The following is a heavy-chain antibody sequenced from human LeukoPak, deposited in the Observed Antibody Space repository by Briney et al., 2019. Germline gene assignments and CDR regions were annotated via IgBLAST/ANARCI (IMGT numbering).Heavy chain of an antibody. J-gene: IGHJ1*01. Sequence: SETLSLTCTVSGGSISSSSYYWGWIRQPPGKGLEWIGSIYYSGSTYYNPSLKSRVTISVDTSKNQFSLKLSSVTAADTAVYYCARGNYYDSSGYYWPEYFQHWGQGTLVTVSS. CDR2: IYYSGST. D-gene: IGHD3-22*01. CDR3: ARGNYYDSSGYYWPEYFQH. V-gene: IGHV4-39*01. CDR1: GGSISSSSYY.